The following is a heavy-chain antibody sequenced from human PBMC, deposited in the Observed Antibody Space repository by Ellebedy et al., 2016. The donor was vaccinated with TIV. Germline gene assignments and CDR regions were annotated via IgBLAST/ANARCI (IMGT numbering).Heavy chain of an antibody. Sequence: GESLKISXAASGFTFSSYSMNWVRQAPGKGLEWVAVISYDGSNKYYADSVKGRFTISRDNSKNTLYLQMNSLRAEDTAVYYCARVGGATLPLDYWGQGTLVTVSS. CDR2: ISYDGSNK. D-gene: IGHD1-26*01. J-gene: IGHJ4*02. V-gene: IGHV3-30*03. CDR1: GFTFSSYS. CDR3: ARVGGATLPLDY.